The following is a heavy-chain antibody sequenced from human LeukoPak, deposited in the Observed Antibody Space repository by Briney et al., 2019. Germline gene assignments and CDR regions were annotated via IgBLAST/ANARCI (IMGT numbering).Heavy chain of an antibody. CDR2: ISGSGGST. CDR3: AKDRYYYASSGYRPRLDY. V-gene: IGHV3-23*01. CDR1: GFTFSSYA. J-gene: IGHJ4*02. Sequence: GGSLRLSCAASGFTFSSYAMSWVRQAPGKGLEWVSAISGSGGSTYYADSVKGRFTISRDNSKNTLYLQMNSLRAEDTAVYYCAKDRYYYASSGYRPRLDYWGQGTLVTVSS. D-gene: IGHD3-22*01.